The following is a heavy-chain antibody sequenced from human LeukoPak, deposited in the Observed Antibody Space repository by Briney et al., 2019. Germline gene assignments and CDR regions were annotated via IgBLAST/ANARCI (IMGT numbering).Heavy chain of an antibody. CDR3: ARDQGDNSYGYYAIWYAFDV. D-gene: IGHD5-18*01. V-gene: IGHV1-69*04. Sequence: GSSVKVSFKASGGTFSSYAISWVRQAPGQGLEWMGRIVPILGIANYAQEFQGRLIITADKATSSAYMELSSLRSEDTAVYYCARDQGDNSYGYYAIWYAFDVWGQGTMVTVSS. J-gene: IGHJ3*01. CDR2: IVPILGIA. CDR1: GGTFSSYA.